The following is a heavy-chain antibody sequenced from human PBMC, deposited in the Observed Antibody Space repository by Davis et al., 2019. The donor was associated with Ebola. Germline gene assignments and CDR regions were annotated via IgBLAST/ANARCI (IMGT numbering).Heavy chain of an antibody. Sequence: GESLKISCAPSGLNVETNYMSWVRHAPGKGLEWVSVLYTIGKAYYADSVKGRFTISRDNSKNTLYLQMNSLGAEDTAIYYCARGVARGDYTHWGQGTLVTVSS. D-gene: IGHD4-17*01. J-gene: IGHJ4*02. CDR1: GLNVETNY. V-gene: IGHV3-53*01. CDR3: ARGVARGDYTH. CDR2: LYTIGKA.